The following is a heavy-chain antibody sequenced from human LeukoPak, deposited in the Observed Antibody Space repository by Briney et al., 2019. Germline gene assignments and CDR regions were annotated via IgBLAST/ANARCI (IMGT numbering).Heavy chain of an antibody. CDR3: AKGRSSGWYYYYYMDV. V-gene: IGHV3-66*01. CDR1: GFTVSSNY. D-gene: IGHD6-19*01. Sequence: GGSLRLSCAASGFTVSSNYMSWVRQAPGKGLEWVSVIYSGGSTYYADSVKGRFTISRDNSKNTLYLQMNSLRAEDTAVYYCAKGRSSGWYYYYYMDVWGKGTTVTVSS. J-gene: IGHJ6*03. CDR2: IYSGGST.